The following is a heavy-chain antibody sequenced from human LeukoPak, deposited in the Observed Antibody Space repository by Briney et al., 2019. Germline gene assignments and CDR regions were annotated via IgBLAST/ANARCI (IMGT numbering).Heavy chain of an antibody. J-gene: IGHJ6*02. Sequence: GGSLRLSCAASGFTFSSYSMNWVRQAPGKGLEWVSYISSSSSTIYYADSVKGRFTISRDNAKNSLYLQMNSLRAEDTAVYYCAKTYGSGSYSYYYYGMDVWGQGTTVTVSS. CDR1: GFTFSSYS. V-gene: IGHV3-48*01. CDR3: AKTYGSGSYSYYYYGMDV. D-gene: IGHD3-10*01. CDR2: ISSSSSTI.